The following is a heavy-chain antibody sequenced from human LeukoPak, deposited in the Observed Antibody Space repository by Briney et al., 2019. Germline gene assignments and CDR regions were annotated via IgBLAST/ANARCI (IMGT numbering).Heavy chain of an antibody. CDR3: ARSSGSLPYNWFDP. CDR1: GYTFTGHY. D-gene: IGHD1-26*01. J-gene: IGHJ5*02. CDR2: INPNSGGT. V-gene: IGHV1-2*06. Sequence: GASVKVSCKASGYTFTGHYMHWVRQAPGQGLEWMGRINPNSGGTNYAQKFQGRVTMTRDTSISTAYMELSRLRSDDTAVYYCARSSGSLPYNWFDPWGQGTLVTVSS.